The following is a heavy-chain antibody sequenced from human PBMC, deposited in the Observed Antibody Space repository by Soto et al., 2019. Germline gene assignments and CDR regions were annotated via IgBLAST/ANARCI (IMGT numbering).Heavy chain of an antibody. CDR1: GFTFSSYT. D-gene: IGHD2-8*01. CDR2: ISSSSRTI. Sequence: LRLSCAASGFTFSSYTMHWVRQAPGKGLEWISYISSSSRTIYYADSVKGRFTISRDNAQSSLYLQMTSLRDEDTAVYYCARAPNRALDYWGQGTLVTVSS. J-gene: IGHJ4*02. CDR3: ARAPNRALDY. V-gene: IGHV3-48*02.